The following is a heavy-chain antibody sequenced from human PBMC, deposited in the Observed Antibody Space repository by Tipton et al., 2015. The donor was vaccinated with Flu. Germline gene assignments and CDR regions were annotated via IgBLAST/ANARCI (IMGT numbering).Heavy chain of an antibody. CDR2: IYHSGST. J-gene: IGHJ6*04. D-gene: IGHD3-10*01. Sequence: TLSLTCAVSGYSISSGYYWGWIRQPPGKGLEWIGSIYHSGSTYYNPSLKSRVTISVDTSKNQFSLKLISMTAADTAVYYCMRDQGFGGGMSYDYYAMDVWGEGTTVTVSS. CDR1: GYSISSGYY. V-gene: IGHV4-38-2*02. CDR3: MRDQGFGGGMSYDYYAMDV.